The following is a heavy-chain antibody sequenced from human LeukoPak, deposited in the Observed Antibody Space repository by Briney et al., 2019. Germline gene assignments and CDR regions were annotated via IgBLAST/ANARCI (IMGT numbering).Heavy chain of an antibody. J-gene: IGHJ4*02. CDR1: GFTFSSYW. D-gene: IGHD2-2*01. Sequence: GGSLRLSCAASGFTFSSYWMSWVRQAPGKGLEWVANIKQDGSEKYYVDSVKGRFTISRDNAKNSLYLQMNSLRAEDMAVYYCASHCSSTSCYDIHFDYWGQGTLVTVSS. CDR2: IKQDGSEK. CDR3: ASHCSSTSCYDIHFDY. V-gene: IGHV3-7*01.